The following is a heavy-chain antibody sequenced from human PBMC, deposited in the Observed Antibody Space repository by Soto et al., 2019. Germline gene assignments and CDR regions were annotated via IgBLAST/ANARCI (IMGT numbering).Heavy chain of an antibody. CDR2: MSGSGDAI. CDR1: GFTFSDYY. J-gene: IGHJ6*02. Sequence: GGSLRLSCTTSGFTFSDYYMTWVRQAPGKGLEWISYMSGSGDAIYYADSVKGRFTISRDDAKNSLHLEMNSLRVEDTAMYYCVRGNFYYGMDVWGQGTTVTVSS. V-gene: IGHV3-11*01. CDR3: VRGNFYYGMDV.